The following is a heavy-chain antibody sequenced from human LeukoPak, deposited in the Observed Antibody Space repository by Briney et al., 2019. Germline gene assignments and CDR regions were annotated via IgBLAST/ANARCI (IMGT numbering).Heavy chain of an antibody. Sequence: SETLSLSCTVSGGSITHYHWNWIRQPPGKGLEWIGYTFYSGTTTYNPSLKSRVTISVDPSKNQFSLRLSSVTAADTAVYYCARDLSVWGRGTLVTVSS. V-gene: IGHV4-59*01. CDR2: TFYSGTT. CDR3: ARDLSV. CDR1: GGSITHYH. J-gene: IGHJ4*02.